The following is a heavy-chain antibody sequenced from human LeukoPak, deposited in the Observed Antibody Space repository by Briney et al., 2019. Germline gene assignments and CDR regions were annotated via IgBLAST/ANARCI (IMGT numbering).Heavy chain of an antibody. CDR1: GFTFSDYY. CDR3: ARPQRSKDVLRYFDWLSQPAYFDY. V-gene: IGHV3-11*06. CDR2: ISSSSSYT. Sequence: GGSLRLSCAASGFTFSDYYMSWIRQAPGKGLEWVSYISSSSSYTNYADSVKGRFTISRDNAENSLYLQMNSLRAEDTAVYYCARPQRSKDVLRYFDWLSQPAYFDYWGQGTLVTVSS. J-gene: IGHJ4*02. D-gene: IGHD3-9*01.